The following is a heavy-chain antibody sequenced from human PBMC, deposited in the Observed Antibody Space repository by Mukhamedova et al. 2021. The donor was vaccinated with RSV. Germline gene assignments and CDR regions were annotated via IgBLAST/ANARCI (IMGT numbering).Heavy chain of an antibody. D-gene: IGHD2-15*01. Sequence: GRFTMSRDNAKNTLYLQMNSLRAEDTAVYYCARGGSTYFHSWGQGALVTVSS. V-gene: IGHV3-74*01. CDR3: ARGGSTYFHS. J-gene: IGHJ4*02.